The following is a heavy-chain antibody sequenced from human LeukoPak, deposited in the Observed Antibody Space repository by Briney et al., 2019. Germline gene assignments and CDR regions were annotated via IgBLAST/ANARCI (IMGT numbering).Heavy chain of an antibody. Sequence: GGSLRLSCAASGFTFSSYSMNWVRQAPGKGLEWVSSISTSSSYIYYADSVKGRFTISRDDAKNSLYLQMNSLRAEDTAVYYCARGWNSDYFDYWGQGTLVTVSS. J-gene: IGHJ4*02. V-gene: IGHV3-21*01. D-gene: IGHD1-7*01. CDR3: ARGWNSDYFDY. CDR1: GFTFSSYS. CDR2: ISTSSSYI.